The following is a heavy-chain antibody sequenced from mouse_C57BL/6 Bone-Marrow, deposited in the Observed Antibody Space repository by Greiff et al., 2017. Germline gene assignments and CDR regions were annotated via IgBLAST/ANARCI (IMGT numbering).Heavy chain of an antibody. D-gene: IGHD2-5*01. V-gene: IGHV1-19*01. Sequence: VQLQQSGPVLVKPGASVKMSCKASGYTFTDYYMNWVKQSHGKSLEWIGVINPYNGGTSYNQKFKGKATLTVDKSSSTAYMELNSLTSEDSAVYYCARRDYSNYLYAMDYWGQGTSGTVSS. J-gene: IGHJ4*01. CDR1: GYTFTDYY. CDR3: ARRDYSNYLYAMDY. CDR2: INPYNGGT.